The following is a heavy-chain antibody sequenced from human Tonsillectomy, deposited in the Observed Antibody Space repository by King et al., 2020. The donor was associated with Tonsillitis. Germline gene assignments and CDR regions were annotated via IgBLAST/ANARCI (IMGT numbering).Heavy chain of an antibody. CDR2: INPNSGGT. Sequence: VQLVQSGAEVKKPGASVKVSCKASGYTFTDYYMHWVRQAPGQGLEWMGWINPNSGGTNYAQKFQGRVTMTRDTSISTAYMELSRLTSDDTAVFYCARGRQVGTRGGVDYWGQGTLVTVSS. V-gene: IGHV1-2*02. CDR3: ARGRQVGTRGGVDY. CDR1: GYTFTDYY. J-gene: IGHJ4*02. D-gene: IGHD1-1*01.